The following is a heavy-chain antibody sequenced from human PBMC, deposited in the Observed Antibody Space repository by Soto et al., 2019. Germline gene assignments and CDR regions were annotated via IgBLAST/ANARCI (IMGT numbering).Heavy chain of an antibody. V-gene: IGHV4-31*03. CDR1: GGSISSGGYY. Sequence: SETLSLTCTVSGGSISSGGYYWSWIRQHPGKGLEWIGYIYYSGSTYYNPSLKSRVTISVDTSKNQFSLKLSSVTAADTAVYYCARLSGTGYSYGGYYYGMDVWGQGTTVTVSS. D-gene: IGHD5-18*01. J-gene: IGHJ6*02. CDR3: ARLSGTGYSYGGYYYGMDV. CDR2: IYYSGST.